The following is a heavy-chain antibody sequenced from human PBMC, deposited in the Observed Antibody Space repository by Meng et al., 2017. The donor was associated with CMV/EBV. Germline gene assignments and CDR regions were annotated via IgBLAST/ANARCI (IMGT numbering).Heavy chain of an antibody. Sequence: GGSLRLSCAASGFTFSSYWMHWVRQAPGKGLVWVSRINSDGSSTSYADSVKGRFTISRDNSKNTLYLQMNSLRAEDTAVYYCARDRSRYSSGWLLDYWGQGTLVTVSS. J-gene: IGHJ4*02. CDR2: INSDGSST. D-gene: IGHD6-19*01. CDR1: GFTFSSYW. CDR3: ARDRSRYSSGWLLDY. V-gene: IGHV3-74*01.